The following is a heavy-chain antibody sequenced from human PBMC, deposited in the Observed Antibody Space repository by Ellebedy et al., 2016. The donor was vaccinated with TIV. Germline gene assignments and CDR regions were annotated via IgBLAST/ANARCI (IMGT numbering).Heavy chain of an antibody. Sequence: SETLSLTXTVSGGASIRGTYYWSWIRQPAGKGLEWVGRIFATGDAKYNPSLKSRVTISVDTSKNQFSLKLSSVTAAGTAVYYCARGPVPATAIARWFDPWGQGTLVTVSS. CDR3: ARGPVPATAIARWFDP. CDR2: IFATGDA. V-gene: IGHV4-61*02. CDR1: GGASIRGTYY. D-gene: IGHD2-2*01. J-gene: IGHJ5*02.